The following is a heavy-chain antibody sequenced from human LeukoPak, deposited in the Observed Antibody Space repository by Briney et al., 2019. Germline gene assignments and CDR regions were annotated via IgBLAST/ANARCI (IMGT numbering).Heavy chain of an antibody. J-gene: IGHJ4*02. D-gene: IGHD1-26*01. CDR2: IYSGGST. CDR3: ARDVVGATYFD. Sequence: SGGSLRLSCAASGLTGSHNYVSWVRQAPGKGLEWVSIIYSGGSTSYADSVKGRFTISRDNSKNTLYLQMNSLRAEDTAVYYCARDVVGATYFDWGQGTLVTVSS. V-gene: IGHV3-53*01. CDR1: GLTGSHNY.